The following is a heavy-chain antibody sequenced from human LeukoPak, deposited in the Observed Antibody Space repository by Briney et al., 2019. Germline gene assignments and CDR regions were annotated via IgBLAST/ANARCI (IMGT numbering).Heavy chain of an antibody. Sequence: GRSLRLSCAASGFTFSSYGMHWVRQAPGKGLEWVAVIWDDGSNKYYADSVKGRFTVSRDNSKNTLYLQMNSLRAEDTAVYYCARDALTGIAVAGTGPFDYWGQGTLVTVSS. J-gene: IGHJ4*02. CDR3: ARDALTGIAVAGTGPFDY. CDR1: GFTFSSYG. CDR2: IWDDGSNK. D-gene: IGHD6-19*01. V-gene: IGHV3-33*01.